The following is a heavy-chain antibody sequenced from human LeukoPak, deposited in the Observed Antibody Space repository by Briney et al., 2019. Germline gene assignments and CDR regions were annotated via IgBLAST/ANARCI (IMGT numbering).Heavy chain of an antibody. CDR1: GGSISSSNYY. Sequence: SETLSLTCSVSGGSISSSNYYWGWIRQPPGKGLEWIGSIYYSGSTNYNPSLKSRVTISVYTSKNQFSLKLSSVTAADTAVYYCARSVEGYCRGGSCYSYSYYMDVWGKGTTVTVSS. CDR3: ARSVEGYCRGGSCYSYSYYMDV. V-gene: IGHV4-39*07. CDR2: IYYSGST. J-gene: IGHJ6*03. D-gene: IGHD2-15*01.